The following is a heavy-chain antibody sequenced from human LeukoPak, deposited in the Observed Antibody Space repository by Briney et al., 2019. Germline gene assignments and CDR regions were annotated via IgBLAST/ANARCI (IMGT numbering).Heavy chain of an antibody. CDR3: TRCLDISGYFYAFDD. D-gene: IGHD3-22*01. Sequence: PGGSLRLSCAASGFTVSSNYMSWVRQAPGKGLEWVSVIYSGGSTYYADSVKGRFTISRDNSKNTLYLQMNSLRAEDTAVYYCTRCLDISGYFYAFDDWGQGTLVTVSS. CDR2: IYSGGST. J-gene: IGHJ4*02. CDR1: GFTVSSNY. V-gene: IGHV3-53*01.